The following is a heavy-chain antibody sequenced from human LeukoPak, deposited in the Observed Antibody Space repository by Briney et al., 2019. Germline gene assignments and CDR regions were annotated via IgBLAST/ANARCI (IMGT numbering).Heavy chain of an antibody. D-gene: IGHD1-26*01. CDR1: GFTFDDYA. Sequence: GGSLRLSCAASGFTFDDYAMYWVRQAPGKGLEWVSGVSWNSRIIDYADSVKGRFTISRDNAKRSLYLRMNSLRSEDTAFYYCARLTGAASGTYYFDYWGQGTLVTVSS. J-gene: IGHJ4*02. CDR3: ARLTGAASGTYYFDY. CDR2: VSWNSRII. V-gene: IGHV3-9*01.